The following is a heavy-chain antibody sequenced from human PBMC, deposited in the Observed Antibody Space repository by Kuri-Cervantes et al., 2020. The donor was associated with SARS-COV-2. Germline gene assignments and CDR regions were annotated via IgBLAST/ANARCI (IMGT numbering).Heavy chain of an antibody. CDR1: GGSITSSP. CDR3: ASHRIAMAPHDK. CDR2: VHHTGST. D-gene: IGHD6-19*01. Sequence: SETLSLTCTVSGGSITSSPWGWLRQPPGKRPEWIAYVHHTGSTNYNLSLRSGVTMSVDTAKNQFSLNLASVTAADTAVYYCASHRIAMAPHDKWGQGILVTVSS. J-gene: IGHJ4*02. V-gene: IGHV4-59*12.